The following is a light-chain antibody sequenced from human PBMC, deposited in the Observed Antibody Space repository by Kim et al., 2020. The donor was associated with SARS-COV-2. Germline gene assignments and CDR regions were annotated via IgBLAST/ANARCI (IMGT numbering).Light chain of an antibody. CDR3: QKYNSDPWT. J-gene: IGKJ1*01. Sequence: DIQMTQSPSSLSASVGDRVTITCRASQGISNYLAWYQQKPGKVPKLLIYAASALQSGVPSRFSGIGSGTDFTLTISSLQPEDVATYYCQKYNSDPWTFGEGTKVDIK. CDR2: AAS. V-gene: IGKV1-27*01. CDR1: QGISNY.